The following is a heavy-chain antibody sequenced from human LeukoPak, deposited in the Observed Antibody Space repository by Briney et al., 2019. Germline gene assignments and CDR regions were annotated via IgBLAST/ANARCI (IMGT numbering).Heavy chain of an antibody. J-gene: IGHJ4*02. CDR2: ISGSGGST. V-gene: IGHV3-23*01. CDR3: ARGRTIRDYYDSSGPVRY. D-gene: IGHD3-22*01. Sequence: GGSLRLSCAASGFTFSSYAMSWVRQAPGKGLEWVSAISGSGGSTYYADSVKGRFTISRDNSKNTLYLQMNSLRAEDTAVYYCARGRTIRDYYDSSGPVRYWGQGTLVTVSS. CDR1: GFTFSSYA.